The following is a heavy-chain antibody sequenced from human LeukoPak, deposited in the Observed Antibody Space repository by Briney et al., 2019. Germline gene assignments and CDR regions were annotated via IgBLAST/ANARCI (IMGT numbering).Heavy chain of an antibody. CDR3: ATGESPYNWFDP. CDR2: IIPIFGIA. J-gene: IGHJ5*02. Sequence: SVKVSCKASGGTFSSYAISWVRQAPGQGLEWMGRIIPIFGIANYAQKFQGRVTITADKSTSTAYMELSSLRSEDTVVYYCATGESPYNWFDPWGQGTLVTVSS. D-gene: IGHD3-16*01. V-gene: IGHV1-69*04. CDR1: GGTFSSYA.